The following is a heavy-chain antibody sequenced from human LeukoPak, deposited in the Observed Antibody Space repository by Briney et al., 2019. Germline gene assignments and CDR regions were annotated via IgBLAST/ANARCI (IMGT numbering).Heavy chain of an antibody. CDR2: IYSGGST. J-gene: IGHJ4*02. CDR1: GFTVSSNY. CDR3: VKDPVWDCSSTSCYDDLLFDY. Sequence: GGSLRLSCAASGFTVSSNYMSWVRQAPGKGLEWVSVIYSGGSTYYADSVKGRFTISRDNSKNTLYLQMSSLRAEDTAVYYCVKDPVWDCSSTSCYDDLLFDYWGQGTLVTVSS. D-gene: IGHD2-2*01. V-gene: IGHV3-66*01.